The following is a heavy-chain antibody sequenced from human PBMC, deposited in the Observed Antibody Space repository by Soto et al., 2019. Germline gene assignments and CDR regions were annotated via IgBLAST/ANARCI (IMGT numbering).Heavy chain of an antibody. CDR1: GFTVSSKY. D-gene: IGHD2-15*01. CDR2: IQSGGPT. V-gene: IGHV3-66*01. CDR3: ARDDFLCFSGSWYGVIFTV. Sequence: PGGSLRLSCAASGFTVSSKYMSWVRQAPGKGLEWVSLIQSGGPTYYADSVKGRFTISRDTSENTLHLQMDSLRAEDTAVYYCARDDFLCFSGSWYGVIFTVWGTGT. J-gene: IGHJ6*03.